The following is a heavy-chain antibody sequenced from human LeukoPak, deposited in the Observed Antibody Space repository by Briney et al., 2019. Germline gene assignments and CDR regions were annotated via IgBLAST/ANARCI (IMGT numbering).Heavy chain of an antibody. CDR3: ARAYTSGWFSPGY. D-gene: IGHD6-19*01. J-gene: IGHJ4*02. V-gene: IGHV3-72*01. CDR2: SRNKANSYTT. CDR1: GFTFSDHY. Sequence: GGSLRLSCAASGFTFSDHYMDWVRQAPGKGLEWVGRSRNKANSYTTDYAASVKGRFSISRDDSKNSLYLQMNSLKIKDTAVYYCARAYTSGWFSPGYWGQGTLVTVSS.